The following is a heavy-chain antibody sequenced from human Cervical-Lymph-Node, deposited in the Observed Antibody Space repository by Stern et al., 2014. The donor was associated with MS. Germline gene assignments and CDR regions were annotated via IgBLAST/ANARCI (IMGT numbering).Heavy chain of an antibody. V-gene: IGHV4-31*03. Sequence: VQLVESGPGLVKPSQTLSLTCTVSGDSITSGGYYWSWIRPHPGQGLEWISYIYDSGATFYNPSLNSRFTIPLDQSQNQFPLRLSSVTAADTAVYYCARDWSGSSIHLAPAYGGHIRFDPWGQGTLVTVSS. CDR1: GDSITSGGYY. D-gene: IGHD5-18*01. CDR3: ARDWSGSSIHLAPAYGGHIRFDP. CDR2: IYDSGAT. J-gene: IGHJ5*02.